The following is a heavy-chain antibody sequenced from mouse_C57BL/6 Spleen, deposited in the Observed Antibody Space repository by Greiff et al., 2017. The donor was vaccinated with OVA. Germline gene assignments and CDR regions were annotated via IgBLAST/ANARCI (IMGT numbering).Heavy chain of an antibody. Sequence: QVQLQQPGAELVKPGASVKMSCKASGYTFTSYWITWVTQRPGQGLEWIGDIYPGSGSTNYNEKFKSKATLTLDTSSSTAYMQLSSLTSEDSAVYYCARGGLTYYHYWGQGTTLTVSS. V-gene: IGHV1-55*01. CDR3: ARGGLTYYHY. D-gene: IGHD3-3*01. J-gene: IGHJ2*01. CDR2: IYPGSGST. CDR1: GYTFTSYW.